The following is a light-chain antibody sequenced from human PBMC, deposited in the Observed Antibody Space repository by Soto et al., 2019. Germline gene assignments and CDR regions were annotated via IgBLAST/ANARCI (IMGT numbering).Light chain of an antibody. J-gene: IGKJ1*01. Sequence: IGITKSASALSASVQDRVTITCRSSQSISSWLAWYQQKPWKDPKLLIYDASSLESGVRSRFSGSASGTEFTLTISSLQPDDFATYYCQQDNSYSPWTFGQWTNVDIK. CDR2: DAS. CDR3: QQDNSYSPWT. V-gene: IGKV1-5*01. CDR1: QSISSW.